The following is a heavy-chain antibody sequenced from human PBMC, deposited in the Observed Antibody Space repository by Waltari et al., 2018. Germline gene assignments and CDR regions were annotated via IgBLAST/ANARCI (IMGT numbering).Heavy chain of an antibody. V-gene: IGHV4-59*08. CDR3: ARLPTKYYDSLGWGFFDQ. CDR1: GDFPSDDH. Sequence: HVQLQESGPGLVKPSETLSLTCTVSGDFPSDDHSTWIRQAPGKGLEWIAYLRNGGGTKCTPPLQSRVTLSAVTSKKQFSLRLTSVTAADTAVYYCARLPTKYYDSLGWGFFDQWGQGILVTVSS. J-gene: IGHJ4*02. CDR2: LRNGGGT. D-gene: IGHD3-22*01.